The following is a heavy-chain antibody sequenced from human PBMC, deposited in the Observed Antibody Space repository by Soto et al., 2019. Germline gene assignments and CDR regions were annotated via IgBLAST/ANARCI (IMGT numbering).Heavy chain of an antibody. CDR1: GGSFSGYY. D-gene: IGHD3-9*01. CDR3: ARERRGYYDILTGYYSGPLDY. V-gene: IGHV4-34*01. CDR2: INHSGST. J-gene: IGHJ4*02. Sequence: SSESLSLTCAVYGGSFSGYYGSWIRQPPGKGLEWIGEINHSGSTNYNPSLKSRVTISVDTSKNQFSLKLSSVTAADTAVYYCARERRGYYDILTGYYSGPLDYWGQGTLVTVSS.